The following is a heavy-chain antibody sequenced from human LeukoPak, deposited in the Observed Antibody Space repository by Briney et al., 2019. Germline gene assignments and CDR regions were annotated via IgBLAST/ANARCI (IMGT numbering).Heavy chain of an antibody. D-gene: IGHD5-18*01. V-gene: IGHV3-9*01. CDR2: ISWNSGSI. Sequence: PGRSLRLSCAASGFTFDDYAMHWVRQAPGKGLEWVSGISWNSGSIGYADSVKGRFTISRDNAKNSLYLQMNSLRAEDTAVYYCAKERRGYSYGCPDYWGQGTLVTVSS. CDR1: GFTFDDYA. CDR3: AKERRGYSYGCPDY. J-gene: IGHJ4*02.